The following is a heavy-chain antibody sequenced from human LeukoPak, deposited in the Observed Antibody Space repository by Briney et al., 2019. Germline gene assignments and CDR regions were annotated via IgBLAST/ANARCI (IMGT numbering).Heavy chain of an antibody. D-gene: IGHD3-22*01. Sequence: PSETLSLTCTVSGGSISSSSYYWGWIRQPPGKGLEWIGSIYYSGSTYYNPSLKSRVTISVDTSKNQFSLKLSSVTAADTAVYYCARLSLLGAYYDSSGYMDYWGQGTLVTVSS. CDR3: ARLSLLGAYYDSSGYMDY. J-gene: IGHJ4*02. V-gene: IGHV4-39*01. CDR2: IYYSGST. CDR1: GGSISSSSYY.